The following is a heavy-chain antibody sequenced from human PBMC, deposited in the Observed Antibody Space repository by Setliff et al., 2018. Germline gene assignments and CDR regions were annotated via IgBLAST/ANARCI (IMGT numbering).Heavy chain of an antibody. V-gene: IGHV5-51*01. CDR2: IHPSNSDT. J-gene: IGHJ4*02. D-gene: IGHD6-19*01. CDR3: ARRVSVTGKEFDS. CDR1: GYSFTDYW. Sequence: GESLKISCKGSGYSFTDYWIGWVRQMPGEGLEWMGIIHPSNSDTVYSPSFQGQVTISADRSITTAYLQWNSLKASDTAIYYCARRVSVTGKEFDSWGQGTLVTVSS.